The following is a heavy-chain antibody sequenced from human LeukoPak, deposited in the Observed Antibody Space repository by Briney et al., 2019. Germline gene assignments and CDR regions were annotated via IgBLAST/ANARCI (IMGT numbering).Heavy chain of an antibody. Sequence: PGGSLRLSCAASGFTFSSSAMSWVRQTPGKGLEWVSSITGYGDTTYYSDSVKGRFTISRDNSKNTLSLQMNSLRAEDTAVYFCAKERRRVDTAMVRSYYFENWGQGTLVTVSS. CDR2: ITGYGDTT. CDR3: AKERRRVDTAMVRSYYFEN. D-gene: IGHD5-18*01. CDR1: GFTFSSSA. J-gene: IGHJ4*02. V-gene: IGHV3-23*01.